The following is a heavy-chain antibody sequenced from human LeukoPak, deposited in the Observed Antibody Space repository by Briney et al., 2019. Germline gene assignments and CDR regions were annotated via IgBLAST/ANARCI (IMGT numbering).Heavy chain of an antibody. CDR2: INTNTGNP. CDR1: GYIFTNYP. V-gene: IGHV7-4-1*02. D-gene: IGHD2-15*01. J-gene: IGHJ4*02. Sequence: ASVKVSCKASGYIFTNYPMNWVRQAPGQGLEWMGLINTNTGNPTYAQGLTERFVFSWDTSVSTAYLQITSLKAEDTAVYFCARDSYCSGGTWYSRVGYWGQGTEVTVSS. CDR3: ARDSYCSGGTWYSRVGY.